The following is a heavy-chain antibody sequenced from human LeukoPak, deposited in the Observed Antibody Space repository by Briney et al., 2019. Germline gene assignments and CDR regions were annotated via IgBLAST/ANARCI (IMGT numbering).Heavy chain of an antibody. CDR2: INPNSGGT. V-gene: IGHV1-2*02. Sequence: GASVKVSCKASGYTFTSYYMHWVRQAPGQGLEWMGWINPNSGGTNYAQKFQGRVTMARDTSISTAYMELSRLRSDDTAVYYCARDCGYSYGYDWFDPWGQGTLVTVSS. J-gene: IGHJ5*02. CDR1: GYTFTSYY. D-gene: IGHD5-18*01. CDR3: ARDCGYSYGYDWFDP.